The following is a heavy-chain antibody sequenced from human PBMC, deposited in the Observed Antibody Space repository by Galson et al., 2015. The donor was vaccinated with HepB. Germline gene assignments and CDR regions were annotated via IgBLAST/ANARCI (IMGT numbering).Heavy chain of an antibody. CDR1: GFIFRHHA. J-gene: IGHJ5*02. CDR2: INGRGSTR. D-gene: IGHD3-16*01. V-gene: IGHV3-23*01. Sequence: SLRLSCAGSGFIFRHHAMAWIRQAPGKGLEWVLGINGRGSTRSYSDAVKGRFSISRDNSKDTVFLQMDNLRAEDTAVYYCVKEGSWFGGDWFDPWGQGALVTVS. CDR3: VKEGSWFGGDWFDP.